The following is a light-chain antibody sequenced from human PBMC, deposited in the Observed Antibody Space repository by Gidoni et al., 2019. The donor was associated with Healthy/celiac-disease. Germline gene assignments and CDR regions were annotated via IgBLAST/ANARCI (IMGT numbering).Light chain of an antibody. J-gene: IGKJ1*01. V-gene: IGKV3-11*01. CDR3: QQRSNWRTWT. Sequence: EIVLTQPPATLSLSPGERATLSCRASQSVSSYLAWYQQKPGQAPRLLIYDASNRATGIPARFSGSGSGTDFTLTISSLEPEDFAVYYCQQRSNWRTWTFXQXTKVEIK. CDR1: QSVSSY. CDR2: DAS.